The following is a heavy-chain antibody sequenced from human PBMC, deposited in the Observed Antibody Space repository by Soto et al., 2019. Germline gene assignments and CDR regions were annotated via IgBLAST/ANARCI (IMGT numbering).Heavy chain of an antibody. Sequence: PGGSLRLSCAASGFTFSSYAMSWVRQAPGKGLEWVSAISGSGGSTYYADSVKGRFTISRDNSKNTLYLQMNSLRAEDTAVYYCAKTPLYYDFWSDGMDVWGQGTTVTSP. CDR1: GFTFSSYA. CDR3: AKTPLYYDFWSDGMDV. J-gene: IGHJ6*02. CDR2: ISGSGGST. V-gene: IGHV3-23*01. D-gene: IGHD3-3*01.